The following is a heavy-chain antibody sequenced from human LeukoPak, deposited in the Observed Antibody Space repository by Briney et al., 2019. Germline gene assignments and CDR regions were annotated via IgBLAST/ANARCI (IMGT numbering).Heavy chain of an antibody. V-gene: IGHV3-7*01. Sequence: PGGSLRLSCAASGFTLSSYGMHWVRQAPGKGLEWVANIKEDGSEKYYVDSVKGRFTISRDNAKNSLYLQMNSLRAEDTAVYYCARRTTVDYWGQGTLVTVSS. CDR1: GFTLSSYG. CDR3: ARRTTVDY. CDR2: IKEDGSEK. J-gene: IGHJ4*02. D-gene: IGHD4-11*01.